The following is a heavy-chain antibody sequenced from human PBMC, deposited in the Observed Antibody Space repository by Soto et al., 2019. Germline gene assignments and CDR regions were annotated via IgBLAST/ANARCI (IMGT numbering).Heavy chain of an antibody. V-gene: IGHV1-46*01. CDR2: INPSGGST. D-gene: IGHD6-13*01. CDR1: GYTFTSYY. J-gene: IGHJ3*02. CDR3: ARDEYSSSWYLSGPTPPYAFDI. Sequence: ASVKVSCKASGYTFTSYYMHWVRQAPGQGLEWMGIINPSGGSTSYAQKLQGRVTMTTDTSTSTAYMELSSLRSDDTAVYYCARDEYSSSWYLSGPTPPYAFDIWGQGTMVTVSS.